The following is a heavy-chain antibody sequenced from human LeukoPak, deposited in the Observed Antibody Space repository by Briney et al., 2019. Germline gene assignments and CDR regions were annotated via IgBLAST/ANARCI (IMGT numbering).Heavy chain of an antibody. Sequence: GGSLRLSCAGTGFTFNNYAMSWVRHVPGKGLEWVSGTNWDGASTGYADSVKGRFTISRDNVKNFLYLQMNSLRVEDTALYFCGRVYCSTTSCYDYYDYYMDVWGKGTTVTVSS. CDR1: GFTFNNYA. V-gene: IGHV3-20*04. D-gene: IGHD2-2*01. J-gene: IGHJ6*03. CDR2: TNWDGAST. CDR3: GRVYCSTTSCYDYYDYYMDV.